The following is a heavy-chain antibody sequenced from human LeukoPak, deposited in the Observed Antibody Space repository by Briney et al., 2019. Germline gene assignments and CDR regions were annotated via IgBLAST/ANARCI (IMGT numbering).Heavy chain of an antibody. Sequence: GGSLRLSCAASGFTFSSYGMSWVSGSGGSTYYADSVKGRFTISRDNSKNTLYLQMNSLRAEDTAVYYCASFRYSYGSTMGLSYFDYWGQGTLVTVPS. J-gene: IGHJ4*02. D-gene: IGHD5-18*01. CDR3: ASFRYSYGSTMGLSYFDY. CDR2: GSGGST. V-gene: IGHV3-23*01. CDR1: GFTFSSYG.